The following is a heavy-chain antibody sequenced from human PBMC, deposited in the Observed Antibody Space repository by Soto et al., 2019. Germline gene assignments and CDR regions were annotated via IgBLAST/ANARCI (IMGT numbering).Heavy chain of an antibody. D-gene: IGHD6-13*01. J-gene: IGHJ6*03. CDR3: TTGSIAAADYYYYMDV. CDR1: GFTFSNAW. CDR2: IKSKTDGGTT. V-gene: IGHV3-15*01. Sequence: GGSLRLSCAASGFTFSNAWMSWVRQAPGKGLEWVGRIKSKTDGGTTDYAAPVKGRFTISRDDSKNTLYLQMNSLKTEDTAVYYCTTGSIAAADYYYYMDVWGKGTTVTVSS.